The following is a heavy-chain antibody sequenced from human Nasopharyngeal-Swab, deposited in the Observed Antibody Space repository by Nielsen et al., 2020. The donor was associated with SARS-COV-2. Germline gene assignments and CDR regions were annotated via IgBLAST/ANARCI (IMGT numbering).Heavy chain of an antibody. CDR2: IYYSGST. Sequence: SETLSLTCTVSGGSVSSGSYYWSWIRQPPGKGLEWIGYIYYSGSTNYNPSLKSRVTISVDTSKNQFSLKLSSVTAADTAVYYCAREMAMVRGGVDYWGQVTLVTDSS. J-gene: IGHJ4*02. CDR1: GGSVSSGSYY. D-gene: IGHD3-10*01. V-gene: IGHV4-61*01. CDR3: AREMAMVRGGVDY.